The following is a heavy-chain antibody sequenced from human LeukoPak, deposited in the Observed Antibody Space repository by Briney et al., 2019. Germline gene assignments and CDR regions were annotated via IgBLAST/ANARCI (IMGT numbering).Heavy chain of an antibody. CDR1: GFAFNDYW. CDR3: ARDRSRWSIAPDADV. V-gene: IGHV3-74*01. D-gene: IGHD2-15*01. Sequence: GGALRLSCAASGFAFNDYWMNWVRQVPGKGLMWVARINSDGTRTTYADPVKGRFTVSRDNAKNTLYLQMNSLRAEDTAVYYCARDRSRWSIAPDADVWGQGTTVTVSS. CDR2: INSDGTRT. J-gene: IGHJ6*02.